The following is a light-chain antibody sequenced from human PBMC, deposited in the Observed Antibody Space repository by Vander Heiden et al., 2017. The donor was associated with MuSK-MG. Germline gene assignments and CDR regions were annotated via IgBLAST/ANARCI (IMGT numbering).Light chain of an antibody. J-gene: IGKJ4*01. CDR2: AAS. Sequence: DIQMTPSPSSLSASVGDRVTITCRASQSISSYLNWYQQKPGKAPKRLIYAASSLQSGVPSRFSGSGSGTDFTLTISSLQPEDFATYYCQQSYSTPTFGGGTKVEIK. CDR1: QSISSY. CDR3: QQSYSTPT. V-gene: IGKV1-39*01.